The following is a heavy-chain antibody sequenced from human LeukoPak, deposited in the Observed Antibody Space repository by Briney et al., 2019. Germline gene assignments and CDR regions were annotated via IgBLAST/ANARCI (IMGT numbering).Heavy chain of an antibody. CDR2: INHSGST. CDR1: GGSFSGYY. CDR3: ARQQLVPAFDY. Sequence: SETLSLTCAVYGGSFSGYYWSWIRQPPGKGLEWIGEINHSGSTNYNPSLKSRVTISVDTSKNQFSLKLSSVTAADTAVYYCARQQLVPAFDYWGQGTLVTVSS. V-gene: IGHV4-34*01. J-gene: IGHJ4*02. D-gene: IGHD6-13*01.